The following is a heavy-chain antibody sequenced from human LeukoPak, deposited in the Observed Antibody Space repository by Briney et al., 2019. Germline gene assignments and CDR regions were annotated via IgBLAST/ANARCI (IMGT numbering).Heavy chain of an antibody. Sequence: GGSLRLSCAASGFTFSSYWMHWVRQAPGKGLVWVSHINSDGSSISYADSVKGRFTISRDNSKRTLYVQMNSLRAEDTAVYYCAIVVAARQGTIDPWGQGTLVTISS. J-gene: IGHJ5*02. CDR3: AIVVAARQGTIDP. CDR2: INSDGSSI. V-gene: IGHV3-74*01. D-gene: IGHD6-6*01. CDR1: GFTFSSYW.